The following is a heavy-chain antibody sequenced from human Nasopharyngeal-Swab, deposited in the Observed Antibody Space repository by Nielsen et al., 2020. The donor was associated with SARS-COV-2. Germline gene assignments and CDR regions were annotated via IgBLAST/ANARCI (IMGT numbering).Heavy chain of an antibody. CDR2: FDPEDGET. V-gene: IGHV1-24*01. CDR3: AALGGDYAY. CDR1: GYTLTELS. Sequence: ASVNVSCKVSGYTLTELSMHWVRQAPGKGLEWVGGFDPEDGETIYAQKFQGRVTMTEDTSTDTAYMELSSLTSEDTAVYYCAALGGDYAYWCQGTLVTVSS. J-gene: IGHJ4*02. D-gene: IGHD4-17*01.